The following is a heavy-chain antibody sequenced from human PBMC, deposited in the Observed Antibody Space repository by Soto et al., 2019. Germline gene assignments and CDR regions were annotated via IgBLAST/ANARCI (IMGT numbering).Heavy chain of an antibody. V-gene: IGHV1-18*04. Sequence: ASVKVSCKASGYTFTSYGISWVRQAPGQGLEWMGWISAYNGNTNYAQKLQGRVTMTTDTSASTAYMELRSLRSDDTAVYYCARDRPSNYDFWSGYFPTPWFDPWGQGTLVTVSS. D-gene: IGHD3-3*01. J-gene: IGHJ5*02. CDR2: ISAYNGNT. CDR3: ARDRPSNYDFWSGYFPTPWFDP. CDR1: GYTFTSYG.